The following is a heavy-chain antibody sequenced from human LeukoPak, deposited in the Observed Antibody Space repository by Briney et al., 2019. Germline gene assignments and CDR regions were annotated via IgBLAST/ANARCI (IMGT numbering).Heavy chain of an antibody. CDR1: GFTFSSYG. CDR2: ISYDGSNK. Sequence: GGSLRLSCAASGFTFSSYGMHWVRQAPGRGLEWVAVISYDGSNKYYADSVKGRFTISRDNSKNTLYLQMNSLRAEDTAVYYCAKDRYYYDSSGYADYWGQGTLVTVSS. J-gene: IGHJ4*02. V-gene: IGHV3-30*18. D-gene: IGHD3-22*01. CDR3: AKDRYYYDSSGYADY.